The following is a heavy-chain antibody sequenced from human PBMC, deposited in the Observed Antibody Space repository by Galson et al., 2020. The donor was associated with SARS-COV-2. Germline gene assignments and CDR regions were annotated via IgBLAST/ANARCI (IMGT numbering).Heavy chain of an antibody. Sequence: GESLKISCAASGFTFSSYGMHWVRQAPGKGLEWVAVIWYDGSNKYYADSVKGRFTISRDNSKNTLYLQMNSLRAEDTAVYYCARDIMITFGGVIDVDYWGQGTLVTVSS. J-gene: IGHJ4*02. V-gene: IGHV3-33*01. CDR1: GFTFSSYG. CDR3: ARDIMITFGGVIDVDY. D-gene: IGHD3-16*02. CDR2: IWYDGSNK.